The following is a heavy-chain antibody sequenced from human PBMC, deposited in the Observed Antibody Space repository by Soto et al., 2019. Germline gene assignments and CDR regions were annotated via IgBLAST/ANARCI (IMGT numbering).Heavy chain of an antibody. CDR1: GYTFTTYA. V-gene: IGHV1-3*01. Sequence: ASVKVSCKASGYTFTTYAIYWVRQAPGQRPEWMGWINPANGNTKYSQKFQGRLTMTRDTSANTAYMELRSLKSEDTAVYYCAREGKPFCRELVGWFDPWGPGTLVTVSS. CDR3: AREGKPFCRELVGWFDP. D-gene: IGHD2-15*01. J-gene: IGHJ5*02. CDR2: INPANGNT.